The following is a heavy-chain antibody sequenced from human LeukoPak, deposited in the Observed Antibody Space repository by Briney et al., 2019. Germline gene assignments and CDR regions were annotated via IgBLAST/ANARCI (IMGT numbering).Heavy chain of an antibody. CDR2: ISATGNTI. CDR1: GFTFSSYE. Sequence: PGGSLRLSCATSGFTFSSYEMNWVRQAPGKGPEWVSYISATGNTIYYADSVKGRFTISRDNAKNSLYLQMNSLRAEDTAVYYCARDSSGNFIPDYFDYWGQGTLVTVSS. V-gene: IGHV3-48*03. CDR3: ARDSSGNFIPDYFDY. D-gene: IGHD3-10*01. J-gene: IGHJ4*02.